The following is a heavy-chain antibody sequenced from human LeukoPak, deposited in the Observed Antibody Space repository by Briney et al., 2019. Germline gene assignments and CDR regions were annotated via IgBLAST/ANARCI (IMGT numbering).Heavy chain of an antibody. V-gene: IGHV3-33*08. J-gene: IGHJ4*02. CDR3: ARDPGYSSGWYY. Sequence: GGSLRLSCAASGFTVSSNYMSWVRQAPGKGLVWVAVIWYDGSNKYYADSVKGRFTISRDNSKNTLYLQMNSLRAEDTAVYYCARDPGYSSGWYYWGQGTLVTVSS. D-gene: IGHD6-19*01. CDR2: IWYDGSNK. CDR1: GFTVSSNY.